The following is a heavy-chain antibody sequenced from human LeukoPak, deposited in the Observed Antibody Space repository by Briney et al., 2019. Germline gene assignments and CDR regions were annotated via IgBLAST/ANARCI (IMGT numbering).Heavy chain of an antibody. CDR3: ARDATIFGIDY. Sequence: SETLSLTCTVSGGSISSGSYYWSWIRQPAGKGLEWIGRIDTSGSTNYNPSLKSRVAMSVDTSKNQFSLKLSSVTAADTAVYYCARDATIFGIDYWGQGTLVTVSS. CDR2: IDTSGST. CDR1: GGSISSGSYY. J-gene: IGHJ4*02. V-gene: IGHV4-61*02. D-gene: IGHD3-3*01.